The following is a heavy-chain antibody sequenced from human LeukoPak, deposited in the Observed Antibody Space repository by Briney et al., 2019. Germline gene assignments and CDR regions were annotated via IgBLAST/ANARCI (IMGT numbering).Heavy chain of an antibody. V-gene: IGHV4-30-2*01. Sequence: TSETLSLTCAVSGGSISSGGYSWSWIRQPPGKGLEWIGYIYHSGSTYYNPSLKSRVTISVDRSKNQFSLKLSSVTAADTAVYYCARGPTTVVTPDWFDPWGQGTLVTVSS. CDR3: ARGPTTVVTPDWFDP. CDR2: IYHSGST. D-gene: IGHD4-23*01. J-gene: IGHJ5*02. CDR1: GGSISSGGYS.